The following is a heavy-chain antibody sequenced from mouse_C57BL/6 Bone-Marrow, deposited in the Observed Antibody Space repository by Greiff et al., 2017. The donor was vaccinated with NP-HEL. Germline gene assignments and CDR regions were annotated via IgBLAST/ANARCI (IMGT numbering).Heavy chain of an antibody. CDR3: ASPSYYYGNAY. CDR2: ISNGGGST. V-gene: IGHV5-12*01. J-gene: IGHJ3*01. D-gene: IGHD1-1*01. Sequence: EVKLVESGGGLVQPGGSLKLSCAASGFTFSDYYMYWVRQTPEKRLEWVAYISNGGGSTYYPDTVKGRFTISRDNAKNTLYLQMSRLKSEDTAMYYCASPSYYYGNAYWGQGTLVTVSA. CDR1: GFTFSDYY.